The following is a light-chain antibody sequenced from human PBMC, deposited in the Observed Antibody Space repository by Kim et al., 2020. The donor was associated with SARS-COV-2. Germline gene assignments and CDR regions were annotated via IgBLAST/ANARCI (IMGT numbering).Light chain of an antibody. CDR1: QSVSTY. CDR2: DAS. J-gene: IGKJ4*01. V-gene: IGKV3-11*01. CDR3: QQRSNWPPALT. Sequence: PGERTTLSCRASQSVSTYLAWYQQKPGQAPRLLIYDASNRATGIPDRFSGSGSGTDFTLTISSLESEDFAVYYCQQRSNWPPALTFGGGTKVDIK.